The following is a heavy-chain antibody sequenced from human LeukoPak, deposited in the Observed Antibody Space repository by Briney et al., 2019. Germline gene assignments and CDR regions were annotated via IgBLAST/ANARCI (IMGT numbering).Heavy chain of an antibody. V-gene: IGHV3-74*01. D-gene: IGHD2-15*01. Sequence: PGGSLRLSCAASGFTFSSHWMHWVRQAPGKGLAWVSHINSDGSYTSYADCVKGRFTISRDNAKNTLYLQMNSLRAEETAVYYCARDVGYGMDVWGKGTTVTVSS. CDR2: INSDGSYT. J-gene: IGHJ6*04. CDR1: GFTFSSHW. CDR3: ARDVGYGMDV.